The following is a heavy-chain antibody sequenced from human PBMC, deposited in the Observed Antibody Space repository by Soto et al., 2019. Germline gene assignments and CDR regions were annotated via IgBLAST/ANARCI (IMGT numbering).Heavy chain of an antibody. CDR2: ISGSGGST. D-gene: IGHD1-26*01. V-gene: IGHV3-23*01. CDR1: GFTFSSYA. J-gene: IGHJ6*02. Sequence: GGSLRLSCAASGFTFSSYAMSWVRQAPGKGLEWVSAISGSGGSTYYADSVKGRFTISRDNSKNTLYLQMNSLRAEDTAVYYCANSVGSYNGNYYYGMDVWGQGTTVTVSS. CDR3: ANSVGSYNGNYYYGMDV.